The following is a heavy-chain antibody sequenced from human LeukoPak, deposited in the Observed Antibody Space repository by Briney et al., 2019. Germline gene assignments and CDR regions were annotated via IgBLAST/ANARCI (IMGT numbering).Heavy chain of an antibody. Sequence: GGSLRLSCTASGFTFSNYWMYWVRQVPGKGPVWVSRINHDGSSTSYADSVKGRFTISRDNAKNTLYLQMDSLRAEDTAVYHCGVSPAIVDLWGQGTLVTVSS. D-gene: IGHD2-15*01. CDR3: GVSPAIVDL. CDR1: GFTFSNYW. J-gene: IGHJ5*02. V-gene: IGHV3-74*01. CDR2: INHDGSST.